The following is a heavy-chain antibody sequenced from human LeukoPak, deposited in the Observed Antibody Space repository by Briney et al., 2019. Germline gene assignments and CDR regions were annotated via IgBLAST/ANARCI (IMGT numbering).Heavy chain of an antibody. CDR2: IADGGTT. J-gene: IGHJ4*02. D-gene: IGHD3-16*01. Sequence: GGSLRLSCAASGFTVSRYYMTWVRQAPGKGLDWVSVIADGGTTNYADSVKGRFTISRDNSKNTLYLQMNSLRAEDMAVYYCASSATTPGGFDYWGQGTLVTVSS. CDR1: GFTVSRYY. V-gene: IGHV3-66*01. CDR3: ASSATTPGGFDY.